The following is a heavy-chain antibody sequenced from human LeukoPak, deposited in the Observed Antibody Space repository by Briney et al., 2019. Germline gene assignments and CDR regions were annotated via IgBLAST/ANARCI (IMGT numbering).Heavy chain of an antibody. J-gene: IGHJ5*02. CDR1: GGTFSSYA. CDR2: IIPIFGTA. D-gene: IGHD2-2*01. Sequence: GASVKVSCKASGGTFSSYAISWVRQAPGQGLKWMGGIIPIFGTANYAQKFQGRVTITTDESTSTAYMELSSLRSEDTAVYYCLVVPAAIDGFDPWGQGTLVTVSS. V-gene: IGHV1-69*05. CDR3: LVVPAAIDGFDP.